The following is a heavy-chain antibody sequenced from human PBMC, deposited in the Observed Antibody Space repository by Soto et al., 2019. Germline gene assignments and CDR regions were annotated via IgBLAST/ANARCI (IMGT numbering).Heavy chain of an antibody. CDR1: GGSINSGGYY. V-gene: IGHV4-31*03. Sequence: PSEPLSLTCTVSGGSINSGGYYWSWIRQHPGKGLEWTGYIYYSGSTYYNPSLKSRVTTSIDTSKKQFSLKLSSVTAADTAVYYCARGVVPDAPIDYWGPGTLVTVSS. J-gene: IGHJ4*02. CDR3: ARGVVPDAPIDY. CDR2: IYYSGST. D-gene: IGHD2-2*01.